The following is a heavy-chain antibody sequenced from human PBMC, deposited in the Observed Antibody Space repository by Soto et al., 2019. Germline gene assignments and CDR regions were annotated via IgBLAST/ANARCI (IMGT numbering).Heavy chain of an antibody. CDR3: ARDSPMGSTFSGYDAIDY. V-gene: IGHV1-69*08. D-gene: IGHD5-12*01. Sequence: QVHLVQSGAEVKKPGSSVKVSCKASGGAFTNDIITWVRQAPGQGLEWMGRIIPLLDVTNYAQKFQGRVTITADKSTSTAYMELNSVIYEDTAVYYCARDSPMGSTFSGYDAIDYWGQGTLVTVSS. J-gene: IGHJ4*02. CDR2: IIPLLDVT. CDR1: GGAFTNDI.